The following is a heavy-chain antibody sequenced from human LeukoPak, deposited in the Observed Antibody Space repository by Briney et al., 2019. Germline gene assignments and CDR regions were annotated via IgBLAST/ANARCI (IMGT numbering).Heavy chain of an antibody. CDR1: GFTFSSYA. J-gene: IGHJ5*02. CDR2: ISGSGGST. CDR3: AKDLTYYYDSSGYDTNNWFDP. Sequence: PGGSLRLSCAASGFTFSSYAMSLVRQAPGKGLEWVSAISGSGGSTYYADSVKGRFTISRDNSKNTLYLQMNSLRAEDTAVYYCAKDLTYYYDSSGYDTNNWFDPWGQGTLVTVSS. V-gene: IGHV3-23*01. D-gene: IGHD3-22*01.